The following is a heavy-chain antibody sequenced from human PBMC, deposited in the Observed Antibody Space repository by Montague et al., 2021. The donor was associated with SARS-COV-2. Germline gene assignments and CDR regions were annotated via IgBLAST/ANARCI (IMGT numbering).Heavy chain of an antibody. D-gene: IGHD5-18*01. Sequence: SLRLSCAASGFTFSSYGMHWVRQAPGKGLEWVAVISYDGSNKYYADSVKGRFTISRDNSKNTLYLQMNSLRAEDTVVYYCARDIQLHYYYYGMDVWGQGTTVTVSS. CDR1: GFTFSSYG. CDR2: ISYDGSNK. V-gene: IGHV3-30*03. J-gene: IGHJ6*02. CDR3: ARDIQLHYYYYGMDV.